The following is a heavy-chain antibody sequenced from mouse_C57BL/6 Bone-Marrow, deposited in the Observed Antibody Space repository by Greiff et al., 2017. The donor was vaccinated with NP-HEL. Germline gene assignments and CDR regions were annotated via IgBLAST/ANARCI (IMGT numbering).Heavy chain of an antibody. CDR1: GYTFTSYW. CDR3: ARLSTTVVATDY. Sequence: QVHVKQPGAELVMPGASVKLSCKASGYTFTSYWMHWVKQRPGQGLEWIGEIDPSDSYTNYNQKFKGKSTLTVDKSSSTAYMQLSSLTSEDSAVYYCARLSTTVVATDYWGQGTTLTVSS. J-gene: IGHJ2*01. D-gene: IGHD1-1*01. V-gene: IGHV1-69*01. CDR2: IDPSDSYT.